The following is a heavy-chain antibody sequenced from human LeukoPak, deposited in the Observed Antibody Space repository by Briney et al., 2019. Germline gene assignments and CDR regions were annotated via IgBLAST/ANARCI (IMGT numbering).Heavy chain of an antibody. V-gene: IGHV3-23*01. CDR1: GFTFSSYA. CDR2: ISGSGGST. Sequence: GGSLRLSCAASGFTFSSYAMSSVRQAPGKGLEWVSAISGSGGSTYYADSVKGRFTISRDNSKSTLYLQMNSLRAEDTAVYYCARRNRGSYYSFDYWGQGTLVTVSS. J-gene: IGHJ4*02. D-gene: IGHD1-26*01. CDR3: ARRNRGSYYSFDY.